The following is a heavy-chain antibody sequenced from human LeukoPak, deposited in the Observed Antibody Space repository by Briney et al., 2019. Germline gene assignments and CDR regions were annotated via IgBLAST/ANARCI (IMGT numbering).Heavy chain of an antibody. CDR1: GYSISSGHF. V-gene: IGHV4-38-2*01. CDR3: ASSVLWFGAPGWFDP. D-gene: IGHD3-10*01. CDR2: IFQSGTT. J-gene: IGHJ5*02. Sequence: SETLSLTCAVSGYSISSGHFWGWIRQPPGKGLEWIGSIFQSGTTYYNPSLKSRVTISVDTSKNHFSLKLSSVTAADTAVYYCASSVLWFGAPGWFDPWGQGTLVTVSS.